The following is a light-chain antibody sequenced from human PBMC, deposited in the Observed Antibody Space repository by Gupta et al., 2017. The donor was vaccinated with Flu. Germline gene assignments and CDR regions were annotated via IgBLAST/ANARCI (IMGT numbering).Light chain of an antibody. Sequence: QSVLTQPPSASGAPGQRVTISCSGSSSNIGGNTVNWYQQLPGTAPKLLIYNNNQRPSGVPDRFSGSKSGTSASLAISGLQSEDEADYYCAAWDDSLNGYVFGPGTKVTVL. CDR1: SSNIGGNT. CDR3: AAWDDSLNGYV. CDR2: NNN. V-gene: IGLV1-44*01. J-gene: IGLJ1*01.